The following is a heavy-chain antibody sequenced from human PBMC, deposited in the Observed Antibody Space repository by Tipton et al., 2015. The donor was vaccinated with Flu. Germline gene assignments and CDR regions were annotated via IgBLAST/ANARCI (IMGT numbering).Heavy chain of an antibody. V-gene: IGHV4-30-4*01. CDR2: IYYRGNT. CDR3: AREDLGGGSFFDY. D-gene: IGHD3-16*01. CDR1: GGSLSSGDYF. Sequence: TLSLTCTVSGGSLSSGDYFWSWIRQPPGKGLEGIGYIYYRGNTYYNPSLKSRVSISVDMSKNQFSLELMSVTVADTAVYYCAREDLGGGSFFDYWDQGTLVTVSS. J-gene: IGHJ4*02.